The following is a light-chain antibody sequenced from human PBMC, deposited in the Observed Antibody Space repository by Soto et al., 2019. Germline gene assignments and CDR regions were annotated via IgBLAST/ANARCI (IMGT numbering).Light chain of an antibody. J-gene: IGLJ1*01. CDR3: SSYTRSSTLV. Sequence: QSALTQPASVSGSPGQSITISCTGTSSDVGGYNYFSWYQQHPGKAPKLMIYDVSNRPSGVSNRFSGSKSGNTASLTISGLQAEDERDYYCSSYTRSSTLVFGTGTKVTLL. CDR2: DVS. CDR1: SSDVGGYNY. V-gene: IGLV2-14*01.